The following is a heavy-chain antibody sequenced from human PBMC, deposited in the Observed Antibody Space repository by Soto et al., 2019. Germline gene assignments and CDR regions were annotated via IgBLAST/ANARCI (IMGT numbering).Heavy chain of an antibody. Sequence: QVQLVQSGAEVKKPGSSVKVSCKASGGTFSSYTISWVRQAPGQGLEWMGRIIPILGIANYAQKFQGRVTITADKSTSTAYMELSSLRSEDTAVYYCATSSGTTRMYFQHWGQGTLVTVSS. CDR1: GGTFSSYT. D-gene: IGHD4-17*01. J-gene: IGHJ1*01. CDR2: IIPILGIA. CDR3: ATSSGTTRMYFQH. V-gene: IGHV1-69*02.